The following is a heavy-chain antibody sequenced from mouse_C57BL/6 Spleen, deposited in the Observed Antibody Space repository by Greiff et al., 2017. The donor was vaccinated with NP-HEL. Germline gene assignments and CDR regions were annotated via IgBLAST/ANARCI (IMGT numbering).Heavy chain of an antibody. Sequence: QVQLQQSGAELVRPGASVKLSCKASGYTFTDYYINWVKQRPGQGLEWIARIYPGSGNTYYNEKFKGKATLTAEKSSSTAYMQLSSLTSEDSAVYFCARGTVASFFDDWGKGTTLTVSS. J-gene: IGHJ2*01. CDR3: ARGTVASFFDD. D-gene: IGHD1-1*01. CDR1: GYTFTDYY. CDR2: IYPGSGNT. V-gene: IGHV1-76*01.